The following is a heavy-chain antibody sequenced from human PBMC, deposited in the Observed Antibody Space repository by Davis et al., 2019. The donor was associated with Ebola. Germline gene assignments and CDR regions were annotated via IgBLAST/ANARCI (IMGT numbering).Heavy chain of an antibody. CDR2: ISSSSSYI. J-gene: IGHJ3*02. V-gene: IGHV3-21*04. D-gene: IGHD6-13*01. Sequence: GESLKISCAASGFTFSSYSMNWVRQAPGKGLEWVSSISSSSSYIYYADSVKGRFTISRDNAKNSLYLQMNSLRAEDMALYYCAKGTGAGSWGNDAFDIWGQGTMVTVSS. CDR3: AKGTGAGSWGNDAFDI. CDR1: GFTFSSYS.